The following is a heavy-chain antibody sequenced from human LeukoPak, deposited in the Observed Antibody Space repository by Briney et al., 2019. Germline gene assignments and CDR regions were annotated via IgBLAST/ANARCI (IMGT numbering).Heavy chain of an antibody. D-gene: IGHD3-9*01. V-gene: IGHV3-21*01. CDR2: ISSSSSYI. CDR3: ARDQPNYDILTGYYPFDY. Sequence: GGSLRLSCAASGFTFSSYTMNWVRQAPGKGLEWVSSISSSSSYIYYADSVKGRFTISRDNAKNSLYLQMNSLRAEDTAVYYCARDQPNYDILTGYYPFDYWGQGTLVTVSS. J-gene: IGHJ4*02. CDR1: GFTFSSYT.